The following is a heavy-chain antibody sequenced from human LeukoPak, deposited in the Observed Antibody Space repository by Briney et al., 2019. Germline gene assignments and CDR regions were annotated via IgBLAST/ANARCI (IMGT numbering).Heavy chain of an antibody. CDR1: GGSISSYY. D-gene: IGHD4-23*01. J-gene: IGHJ6*03. Sequence: SETLSLTCTVSGGSISSYYWSWIRQPAGKGLEWIGRIYTSGITNSNPSLKSRVTLSVDTSKNQFSLKLSSVTAADTAVYYCARGVATVVTYYYYMDVCGKGTTVTVSS. CDR2: IYTSGIT. V-gene: IGHV4-4*07. CDR3: ARGVATVVTYYYYMDV.